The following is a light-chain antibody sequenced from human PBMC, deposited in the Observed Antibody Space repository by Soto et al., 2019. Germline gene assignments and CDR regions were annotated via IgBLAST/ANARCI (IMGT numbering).Light chain of an antibody. CDR1: SSDVGSYYL. V-gene: IGLV2-23*01. CDR3: CPYVGSSPFRV. Sequence: QSALTQPAAVSGSPGQSITIPCTGTSSDVGSYYLVSWYQQHPGKAPKLMIYEGSKRPSGVSNRFSGSKSGSTASLTISGLQAEDEADYYCCPYVGSSPFRVFGTGTKVTVL. CDR2: EGS. J-gene: IGLJ1*01.